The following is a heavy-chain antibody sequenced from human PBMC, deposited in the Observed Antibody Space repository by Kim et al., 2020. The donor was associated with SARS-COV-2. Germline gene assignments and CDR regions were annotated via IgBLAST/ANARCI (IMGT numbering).Heavy chain of an antibody. CDR2: INSDGSST. CDR1: GFTFSSYW. J-gene: IGHJ6*03. D-gene: IGHD3-3*01. V-gene: IGHV3-74*01. Sequence: GGSLRLSCAASGFTFSSYWMHWVRQAPGKGLVWVSRINSDGSSTSYADSVKGRFTISRDNAKNTLYQQMNSLRAEDTAEYYCARVAGFTIFGVVPGNYYYMDVGGKGTTVTVSS. CDR3: ARVAGFTIFGVVPGNYYYMDV.